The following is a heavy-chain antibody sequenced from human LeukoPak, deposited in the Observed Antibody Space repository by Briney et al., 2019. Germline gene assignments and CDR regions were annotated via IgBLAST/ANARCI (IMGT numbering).Heavy chain of an antibody. J-gene: IGHJ4*02. Sequence: SETLSLTCTVSGGSISSYCWSWIRQPPGKGLEWIGYIYYSGSTNYNPSLKSRVTISVDTSKNQFSLKLSSVTAADTAVYYCARSSGFWSGYPDYWGQGTLVTVSS. CDR2: IYYSGST. CDR3: ARSSGFWSGYPDY. V-gene: IGHV4-59*01. D-gene: IGHD3-3*01. CDR1: GGSISSYC.